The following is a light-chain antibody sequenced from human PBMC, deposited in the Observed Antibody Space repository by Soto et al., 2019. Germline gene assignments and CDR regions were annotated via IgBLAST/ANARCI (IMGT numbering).Light chain of an antibody. Sequence: EIVLTQSPGTLSLSPGERATLFCRASQSAANNYIAWYQQKPGQAPSLLIYGTSKRATGIPDRLNGSGSGTDFTLHIASVAPEDFAVYYCQQFVNSPYTFGQGTKLEI. CDR1: QSAANNY. CDR2: GTS. V-gene: IGKV3-20*01. CDR3: QQFVNSPYT. J-gene: IGKJ2*01.